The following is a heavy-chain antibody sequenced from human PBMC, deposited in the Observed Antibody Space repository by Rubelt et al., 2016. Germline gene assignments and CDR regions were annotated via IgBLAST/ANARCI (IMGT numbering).Heavy chain of an antibody. CDR3: ARDNYFGSGKYAFDI. Sequence: QVQLQQWGAGQLKPSETLSLTCVVNGGSFSDYYWSWIRQPPGKGLEWIGEINHSGSTNYNPSLKSRVTVSVDPSKNQFSLKLSSVTAAETAVYYCARDNYFGSGKYAFDIWGQGTMVTVSS. CDR1: GGSFSDYY. D-gene: IGHD3-10*01. J-gene: IGHJ3*02. CDR2: INHSGST. V-gene: IGHV4-34*01.